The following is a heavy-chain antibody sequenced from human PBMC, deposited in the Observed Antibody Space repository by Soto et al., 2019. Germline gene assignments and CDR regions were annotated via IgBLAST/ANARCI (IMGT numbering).Heavy chain of an antibody. J-gene: IGHJ5*02. Sequence: GASVKVSCKASGYTLASYDINWVRQAPGQGLEWMGLDSAYNGITNYAQKFQDRVTMTTDTSTSTAYMELRSLRSDDTAFYYCATGARFYGYNSAYYWFDPWG. CDR1: GYTLASYD. V-gene: IGHV1-18*04. CDR3: ATGARFYGYNSAYYWFDP. D-gene: IGHD6-25*01. CDR2: DSAYNGIT.